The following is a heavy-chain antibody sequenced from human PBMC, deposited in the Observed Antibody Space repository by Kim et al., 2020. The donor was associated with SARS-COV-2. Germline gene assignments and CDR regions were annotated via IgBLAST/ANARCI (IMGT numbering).Heavy chain of an antibody. D-gene: IGHD5-18*01. CDR3: ARVSFGVDTAMENKFDY. J-gene: IGHJ4*02. V-gene: IGHV5-10-1*01. CDR1: GYSFTSYW. CDR2: IDPSDSYT. Sequence: GESLKISCTGSGYSFTSYWISWVRQMPGKGLEWMGRIDPSDSYTNYSPSFQGHVTISADKSISTAYLQWSSLKASDTAMYYCARVSFGVDTAMENKFDYWGQGTQVTVSS.